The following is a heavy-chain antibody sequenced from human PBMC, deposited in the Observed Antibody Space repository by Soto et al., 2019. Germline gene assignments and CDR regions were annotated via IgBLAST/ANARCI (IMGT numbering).Heavy chain of an antibody. D-gene: IGHD3-9*01. Sequence: ESGGGLVQPGGSLRLSCAASGFTFSSYAMSWVRQAPGKGLEWVSAISGSGGSTYYADSVKGRFTISRDNSKNTLYLQMNSLRAEDTAVYYCAKDYDILTGYYQTPLFDYWGQGTLVTVSS. CDR1: GFTFSSYA. CDR2: ISGSGGST. J-gene: IGHJ4*02. V-gene: IGHV3-23*01. CDR3: AKDYDILTGYYQTPLFDY.